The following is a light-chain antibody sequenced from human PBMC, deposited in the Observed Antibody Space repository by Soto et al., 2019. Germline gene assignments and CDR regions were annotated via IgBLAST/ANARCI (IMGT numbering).Light chain of an antibody. J-gene: IGKJ1*01. CDR2: DAS. V-gene: IGKV3-11*01. CDR3: RQYGSSPWA. Sequence: ETVVTQATATVSLSPGEESTVFCVASQSVTTFLAWYQQKPGQAPRLLIYDASDRATGVPARFSVSGSGTDFPLTFGVLEPEEFAFYYCRQYGSSPWALGQGPKVDI. CDR1: QSVTTF.